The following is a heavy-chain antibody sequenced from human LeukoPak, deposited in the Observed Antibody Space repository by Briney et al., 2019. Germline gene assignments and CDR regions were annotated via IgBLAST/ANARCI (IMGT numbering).Heavy chain of an antibody. CDR2: INSDGSST. D-gene: IGHD1-26*01. V-gene: IGHV3-74*01. Sequence: GGSLRLSCAASGFTFSSYWMHWVRQAPGKGLAWVSRINSDGSSTSYADSVKGRFTISRDNAKNTLHLQMNSLRAEDTAVYYCARDPMGGTNYWGQGTLVTVSS. J-gene: IGHJ4*02. CDR1: GFTFSSYW. CDR3: ARDPMGGTNY.